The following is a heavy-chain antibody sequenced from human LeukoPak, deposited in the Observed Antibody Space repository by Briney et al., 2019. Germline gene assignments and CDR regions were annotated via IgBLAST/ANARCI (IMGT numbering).Heavy chain of an antibody. V-gene: IGHV4-39*01. CDR3: ARQKATTPLYAYYYYYGMDV. Sequence: SQTLSLTCTVSGGSISSSSFYWGWIRQPPGKGLEWIGSIHYSGSTNDNPSLKSRVTISVDTSKNQFSLKLSSVTAADTAVYYCARQKATTPLYAYYYYYGMDVWGQGTTVTVSS. CDR1: GGSISSSSFY. D-gene: IGHD4-17*01. J-gene: IGHJ6*02. CDR2: IHYSGST.